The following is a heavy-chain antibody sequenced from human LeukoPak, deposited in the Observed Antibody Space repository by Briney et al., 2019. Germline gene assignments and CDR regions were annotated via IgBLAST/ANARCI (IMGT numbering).Heavy chain of an antibody. Sequence: GGSLRLSCAASGFTFSSYAMHWVRQAPGKGLGWVAVIWCDGSNKYYADSVKGRFTISRDNSKNTLYLQMSSLRAEDTAVYYCARGYDSSGYYIWYFDYWGQGTLVTVSS. D-gene: IGHD3-22*01. CDR2: IWCDGSNK. V-gene: IGHV3-33*01. J-gene: IGHJ4*02. CDR3: ARGYDSSGYYIWYFDY. CDR1: GFTFSSYA.